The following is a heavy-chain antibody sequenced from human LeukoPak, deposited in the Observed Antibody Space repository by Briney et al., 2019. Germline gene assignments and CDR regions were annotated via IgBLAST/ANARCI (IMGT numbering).Heavy chain of an antibody. CDR2: IYYSGST. J-gene: IGHJ4*02. D-gene: IGHD6-19*01. Sequence: SETLSLTCTVSGGSISSYYWSWIRQPPGKGLEWIGYIYYSGSTNYNPSLKSRVTISVDTSKNQFSLKLSSVTAADTAVYYCARVRGYSSGWPDSSPLDYWGQGTLVTVSS. CDR3: ARVRGYSSGWPDSSPLDY. CDR1: GGSISSYY. V-gene: IGHV4-59*01.